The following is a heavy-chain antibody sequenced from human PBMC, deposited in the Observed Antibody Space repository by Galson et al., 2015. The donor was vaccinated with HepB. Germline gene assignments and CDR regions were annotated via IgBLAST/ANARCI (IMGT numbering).Heavy chain of an antibody. D-gene: IGHD3-22*01. CDR2: FIPISGTE. CDR1: GGTFSNYA. J-gene: IGHJ3*02. V-gene: IGHV1-69*13. CDR3: ASLYYIGSSGYHDAFNI. Sequence: SVKVSCKASGGTFSNYAISWVRQAPGQGLEWVGGFIPISGTENYAQKFQGRVTITADESTSTDYLELSSLRSEDTAMYYCASLYYIGSSGYHDAFNIWGQGTMVTVSS.